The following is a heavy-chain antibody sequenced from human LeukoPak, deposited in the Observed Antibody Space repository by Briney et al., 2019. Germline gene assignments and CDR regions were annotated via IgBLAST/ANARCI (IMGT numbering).Heavy chain of an antibody. Sequence: SVKVSCKASGYTFTSYGISWVRQVPGQGLEWMGWISSYNGNTNYARKVKGRVTMTTDTSTSTAYMELRSLRSDDTAVYYCARDPDYDSSGSYLDYWGQGTLVTVSS. CDR2: ISSYNGNT. CDR1: GYTFTSYG. V-gene: IGHV1-18*01. D-gene: IGHD3-22*01. J-gene: IGHJ4*02. CDR3: ARDPDYDSSGSYLDY.